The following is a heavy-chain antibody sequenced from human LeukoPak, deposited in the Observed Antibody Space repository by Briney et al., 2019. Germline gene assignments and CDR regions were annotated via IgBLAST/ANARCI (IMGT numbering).Heavy chain of an antibody. Sequence: VGSLRLSCAASGFTFDDYGMSWVRQAPGKGLEWVSGINWNGGSTGYADSVKGRFTISRDNAKNSLYLQMNSLRAEDTALYYCARYGDYNFGSYAFDIWGQGTMVTVSS. D-gene: IGHD4-17*01. J-gene: IGHJ3*02. V-gene: IGHV3-20*04. CDR2: INWNGGST. CDR1: GFTFDDYG. CDR3: ARYGDYNFGSYAFDI.